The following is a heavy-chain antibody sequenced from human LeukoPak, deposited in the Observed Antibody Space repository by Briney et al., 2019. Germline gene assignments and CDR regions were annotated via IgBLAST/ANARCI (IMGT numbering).Heavy chain of an antibody. CDR3: AKTTNYDFWSGYYDYFDY. CDR1: GFTFSSYA. Sequence: GGSLRLSCAASGFTFSSYAMSWVRQAPGKGLEWVSAISGSGGSTYYADSVKGRFTISRDNSKNTLYLQMNSLRAEDTAVYYCAKTTNYDFWSGYYDYFDYWGQGTLVTVSS. J-gene: IGHJ4*02. V-gene: IGHV3-23*01. CDR2: ISGSGGST. D-gene: IGHD3-3*01.